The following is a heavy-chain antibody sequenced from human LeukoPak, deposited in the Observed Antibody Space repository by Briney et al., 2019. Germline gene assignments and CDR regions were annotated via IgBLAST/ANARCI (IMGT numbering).Heavy chain of an antibody. V-gene: IGHV4-34*01. D-gene: IGHD7-27*01. Sequence: KASETLSLTCAVYGGSFSGYYWSWIRQPPGKGLEWIGEINHSGSANYNPSLKSRVTISVDTSKNQFSLKLSSVTAADTAVYYCARRALPNWGSLLSRWFDPWGQGTLVTVSS. CDR3: ARRALPNWGSLLSRWFDP. CDR2: INHSGSA. J-gene: IGHJ5*02. CDR1: GGSFSGYY.